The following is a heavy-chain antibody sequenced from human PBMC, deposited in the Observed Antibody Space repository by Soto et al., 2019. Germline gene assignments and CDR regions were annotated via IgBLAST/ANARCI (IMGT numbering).Heavy chain of an antibody. D-gene: IGHD3-10*01. CDR2: ISGSGGGT. V-gene: IGHV3-23*01. J-gene: IGHJ4*02. Sequence: EVQVLESGGGLVQPGGSLRLSCAASGFTFSDYAMSWVRQAPGKGLEWVSAISGSGGGTFYAKSVKGRFTISRDNSKSTLYLQMKSLRAEDTAVYYCAKDVSFYAFRGAYSYWGQGTLVTVSS. CDR3: AKDVSFYAFRGAYSY. CDR1: GFTFSDYA.